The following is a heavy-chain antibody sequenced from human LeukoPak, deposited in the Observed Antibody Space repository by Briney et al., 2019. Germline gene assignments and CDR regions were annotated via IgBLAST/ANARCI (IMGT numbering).Heavy chain of an antibody. D-gene: IGHD5-24*01. V-gene: IGHV1-69*04. CDR1: GGTFSSYA. CDR3: ARDRDGYNPVRYGMDV. CDR2: IIPILGIA. J-gene: IGHJ6*02. Sequence: SVKVSCKASGGTFSSYAISWVRQAPGQGLEWMGRIIPILGIANYAQKFQGRVTITADKSTSTAYMELSSLRSEDTAVYYCARDRDGYNPVRYGMDVWGQGTTVTVSS.